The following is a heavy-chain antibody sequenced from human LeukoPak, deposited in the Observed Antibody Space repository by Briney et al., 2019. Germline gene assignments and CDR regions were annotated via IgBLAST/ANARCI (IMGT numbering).Heavy chain of an antibody. V-gene: IGHV4-34*01. CDR2: INHSGST. J-gene: IGHJ3*02. D-gene: IGHD1-26*01. Sequence: SETLSLTCAVYGGSFSGYYWSWIRQPPGKGLEWIGEINHSGSTNYNPSLKSRVAISLDTSKNHFSLTLSSVTAADTALYFCARARSFGRGRDAFDIWGQGTTVTVSS. CDR1: GGSFSGYY. CDR3: ARARSFGRGRDAFDI.